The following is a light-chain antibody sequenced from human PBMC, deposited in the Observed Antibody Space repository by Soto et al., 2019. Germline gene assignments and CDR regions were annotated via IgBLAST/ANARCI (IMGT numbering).Light chain of an antibody. CDR1: QSISSW. CDR3: QQYENLPT. V-gene: IGKV1-33*01. Sequence: DIQMTPSPSRPSSSVGERVPIPCRASQSISSWLAWYQQKPGRAPKLLIYDASNLEAGVPSRFRGSGSGTDFTFTISRLQPEDIATYYCQQYENLPTFGQGTRLEIK. J-gene: IGKJ5*01. CDR2: DAS.